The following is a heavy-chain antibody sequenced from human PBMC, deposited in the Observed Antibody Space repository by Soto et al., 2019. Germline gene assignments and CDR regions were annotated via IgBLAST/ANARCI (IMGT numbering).Heavy chain of an antibody. D-gene: IGHD1-1*01. J-gene: IGHJ4*02. CDR2: IYYSGST. V-gene: IGHV4-59*01. Sequence: QVQLQESGPGLVKPSETLSLTCTVSGGSISSYYWSWIRQPPGKALEWIGYIYYSGSTNYNPSLNGRVTISVDTSEKQFSLELNSVTAADTAVYFCARSLENGDVSFKYWGQGTLVTVSA. CDR3: ARSLENGDVSFKY. CDR1: GGSISSYY.